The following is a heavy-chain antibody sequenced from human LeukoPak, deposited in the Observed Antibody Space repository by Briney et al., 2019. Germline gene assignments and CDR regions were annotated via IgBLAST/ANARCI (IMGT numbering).Heavy chain of an antibody. CDR1: GGTFSSYT. J-gene: IGHJ4*02. V-gene: IGHV1-69*02. D-gene: IGHD1-14*01. CDR2: IIPILGIA. CDR3: ARHHTPEGPSHPFDY. Sequence: GASVKVSCKASGGTFSSYTISWVRQAPGQGLEWMGRIIPILGIANYAQKFQGRVTITADKSTSTAYMELSSLRSEDTAVYYCARHHTPEGPSHPFDYWGQGTLVTVSS.